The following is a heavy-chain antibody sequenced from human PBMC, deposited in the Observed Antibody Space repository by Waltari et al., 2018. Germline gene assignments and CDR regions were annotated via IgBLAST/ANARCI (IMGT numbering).Heavy chain of an antibody. V-gene: IGHV3-7*03. CDR3: ARGDGYNYYFDY. D-gene: IGHD5-12*01. J-gene: IGHJ4*02. Sequence: GGLVQPGGSLGLSCVFSGFTLSSYWMSWVRQAPGKGLEWVACIDQNGSEKYYVDSVKGRFTISRDSAKNSLYLQMNSLRVEDTAVYYCARGDGYNYYFDYWGQGTLVTVSS. CDR2: IDQNGSEK. CDR1: GFTLSSYW.